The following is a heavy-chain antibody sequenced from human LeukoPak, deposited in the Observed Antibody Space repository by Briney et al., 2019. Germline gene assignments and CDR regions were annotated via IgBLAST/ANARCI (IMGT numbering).Heavy chain of an antibody. CDR3: AKEGVGATENGGFDY. CDR1: GLVFSGSG. D-gene: IGHD1-26*01. J-gene: IGHJ4*02. CDR2: IQYDGSSK. Sequence: PGGSLRLSCAASGLVFSGSGMHSVRQAPDKGLEWLTSIQYDGSSKFYADSVKGRFTVSRDNSKNTLYLQMNSLRAEDTAVYYCAKEGVGATENGGFDYWGQGTLVTVSS. V-gene: IGHV3-30*02.